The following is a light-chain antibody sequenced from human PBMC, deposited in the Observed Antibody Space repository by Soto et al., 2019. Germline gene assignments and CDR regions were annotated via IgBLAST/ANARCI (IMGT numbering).Light chain of an antibody. CDR1: QTISTL. V-gene: IGKV1-5*03. CDR3: QQRSTTWT. CDR2: KAS. J-gene: IGKJ1*01. Sequence: DIQMTQSPSTLSASVGDRVTITCRASQTISTLLAWYQQRPGKAPNLLIYKASSLESGVPSRFSGSGSGTEFTLTISSLEPEDFAVYFCQQRSTTWTFGQGTKVEIK.